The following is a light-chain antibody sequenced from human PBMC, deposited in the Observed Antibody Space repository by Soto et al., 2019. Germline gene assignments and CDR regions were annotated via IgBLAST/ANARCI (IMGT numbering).Light chain of an antibody. Sequence: EIVLTQSPGTLSLSPGERATLSCRASQSVSSTYLAWYQKKPGQAPRLLIYGASSRATGIPDRFSGSGSATDFTLTISRLEPEDFAVYYCQQYGNSPWTFGQGTKVEIK. V-gene: IGKV3-20*01. CDR3: QQYGNSPWT. CDR1: QSVSSTY. J-gene: IGKJ1*01. CDR2: GAS.